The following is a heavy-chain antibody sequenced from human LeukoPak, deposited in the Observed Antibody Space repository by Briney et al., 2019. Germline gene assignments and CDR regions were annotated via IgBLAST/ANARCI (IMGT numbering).Heavy chain of an antibody. CDR2: IRTNGYT. Sequence: TSETLSLTCTVSGEPLGTFYWSWIRQPAGQGLEYIGRIRTNGYTNYKPSLNSRVTMSVDSSKNQFSLTLRSVTATDTAIYYCARAHSGLYLDSWGQGTLVTVSS. CDR1: GEPLGTFY. J-gene: IGHJ4*02. CDR3: ARAHSGLYLDS. V-gene: IGHV4-4*07. D-gene: IGHD2-15*01.